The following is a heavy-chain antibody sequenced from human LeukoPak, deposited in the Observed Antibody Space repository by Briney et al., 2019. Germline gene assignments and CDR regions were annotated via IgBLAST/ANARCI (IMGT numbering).Heavy chain of an antibody. CDR1: GYTFTGYY. D-gene: IGHD6-13*01. J-gene: IGHJ4*02. CDR2: MNPNSGNT. CDR3: AREGAAAGTTFDY. Sequence: ASVKVSCKASGYTFTGYYMHWVRQAPGQGLEWMGWMNPNSGNTGYAQKFQGRVTMTRNTSISTAYMELSSLRSEDTAVYYCAREGAAAGTTFDYWGQGTLVTVSS. V-gene: IGHV1-8*02.